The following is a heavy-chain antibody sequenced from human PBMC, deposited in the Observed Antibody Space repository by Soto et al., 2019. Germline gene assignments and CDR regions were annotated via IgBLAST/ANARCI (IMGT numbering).Heavy chain of an antibody. CDR2: INAGNGNA. D-gene: IGHD2-15*01. CDR1: GYTFTSYA. J-gene: IGHJ5*02. CDR3: ARDLSLVSGGSLSPRFDP. Sequence: ASVKVSCKASGYTFTSYAMHWVRQAPGQRLEWMGWINAGNGNAKYSQKFQGRVTITRDTSASTAYMELSSLRSEDTAVYYCARDLSLVSGGSLSPRFDPWAREPWSPSPQ. V-gene: IGHV1-3*01.